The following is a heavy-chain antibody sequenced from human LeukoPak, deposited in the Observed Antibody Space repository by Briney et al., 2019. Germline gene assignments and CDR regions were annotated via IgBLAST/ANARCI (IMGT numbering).Heavy chain of an antibody. CDR1: GFTFDDYA. Sequence: GGSLRLSCAASGFTFDDYAMHWVRQAPGKGLEWVSGISWNSGSIGYADSVKGRFTISRDNAKNSLYLQMNSLRAEDTAVYYCASLLWFGEIPPFDYWGQGTLVTVSS. V-gene: IGHV3-9*01. D-gene: IGHD3-10*01. CDR2: ISWNSGSI. CDR3: ASLLWFGEIPPFDY. J-gene: IGHJ4*02.